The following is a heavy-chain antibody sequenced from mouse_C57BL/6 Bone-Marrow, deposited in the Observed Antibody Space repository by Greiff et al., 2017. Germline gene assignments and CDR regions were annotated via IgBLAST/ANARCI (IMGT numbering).Heavy chain of an antibody. J-gene: IGHJ2*01. CDR2: IDPENGDT. V-gene: IGHV14-4*01. Sequence: VQLQQSGAELVRPGASVKLSCTASGFNIKDDYMHWVKQRPEQGLEWLGWIDPENGDTEYASKVQGKVTITTDTSSNTVYLHLSSRTSEDTAVYYYTPYYYGSSYGYWGQGTTLTVSS. CDR3: TPYYYGSSYGY. D-gene: IGHD1-1*01. CDR1: GFNIKDDY.